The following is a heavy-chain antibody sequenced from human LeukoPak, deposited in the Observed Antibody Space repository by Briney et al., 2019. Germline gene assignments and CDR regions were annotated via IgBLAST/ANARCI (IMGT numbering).Heavy chain of an antibody. V-gene: IGHV4-4*07. D-gene: IGHD3-10*01. Sequence: SETLSLTCTVSGGSIISYYWSWIRQPAGKGLEWIGRIYTGGSTNYNPSLKSRVTISVDTSKNQFSLKLSSVTAADTAVYYCARDLKREDYYGSGSYYKSNWFDPWGQGTLVTVSS. CDR1: GGSIISYY. CDR3: ARDLKREDYYGSGSYYKSNWFDP. J-gene: IGHJ5*02. CDR2: IYTGGST.